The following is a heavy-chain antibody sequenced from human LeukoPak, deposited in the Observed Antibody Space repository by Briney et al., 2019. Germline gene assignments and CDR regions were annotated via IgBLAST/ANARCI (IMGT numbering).Heavy chain of an antibody. CDR1: GYTFTGYY. V-gene: IGHV1-2*06. J-gene: IGHJ5*02. CDR2: INPNSGGT. CDR3: ARDRDYGDSSFDP. Sequence: GASVKVSCKASGYTFTGYYMHWVRQAPGQGLEWMGRINPNSGGTNYAQTFQGGVTMTRDTSISTAYMELSRLRSDDTAVYYCARDRDYGDSSFDPWGQGTLVTVSS. D-gene: IGHD4-17*01.